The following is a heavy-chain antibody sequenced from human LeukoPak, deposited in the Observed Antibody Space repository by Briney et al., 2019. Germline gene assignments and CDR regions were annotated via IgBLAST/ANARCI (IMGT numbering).Heavy chain of an antibody. Sequence: GGSLRLSCPASGFTFSSYAMHWVRQAPDKGLEYVAVISNDGTYKYYGASVKGRFTISRDNSKNTLYLQMDSLRSEDTAVYSCTRKSGGSQRKMDDWFDPWGQGTLVIVSS. D-gene: IGHD3-10*01. CDR3: TRKSGGSQRKMDDWFDP. CDR1: GFTFSSYA. CDR2: ISNDGTYK. V-gene: IGHV3-30*04. J-gene: IGHJ5*02.